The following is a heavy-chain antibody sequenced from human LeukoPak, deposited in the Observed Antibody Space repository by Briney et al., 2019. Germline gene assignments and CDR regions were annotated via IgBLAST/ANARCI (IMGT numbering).Heavy chain of an antibody. Sequence: VASVKVSCKASGYTFTGYYMHWVRQAPGQGLEWMGWINPNSGGTNYAQKFQGRVTMTRDTSIGTAYMELSRLRSDDTAVYYCARDPARTYGSTYYYYMDVWGKGTTVTVSS. D-gene: IGHD3-10*01. CDR1: GYTFTGYY. CDR3: ARDPARTYGSTYYYYMDV. J-gene: IGHJ6*03. V-gene: IGHV1-2*02. CDR2: INPNSGGT.